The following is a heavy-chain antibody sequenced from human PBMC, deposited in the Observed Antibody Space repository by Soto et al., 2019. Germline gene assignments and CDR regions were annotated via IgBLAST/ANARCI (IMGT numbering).Heavy chain of an antibody. CDR3: AKGAGDSSSSVGWFDP. Sequence: QVQLVESGGGVVQPGRSLRLSFAASGFTFSSYGMHWVRQAPGKGLEWVAVISYDGSNKYYADSVKGRFTISRDNSKNTLYLQMNSLRAEDTAVYYCAKGAGDSSSSVGWFDPWGQGTLVTVSS. V-gene: IGHV3-30*18. CDR2: ISYDGSNK. D-gene: IGHD6-6*01. J-gene: IGHJ5*02. CDR1: GFTFSSYG.